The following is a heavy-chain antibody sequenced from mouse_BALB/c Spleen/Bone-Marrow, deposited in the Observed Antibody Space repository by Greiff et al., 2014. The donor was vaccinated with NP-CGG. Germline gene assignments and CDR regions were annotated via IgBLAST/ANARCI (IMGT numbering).Heavy chain of an antibody. J-gene: IGHJ4*01. CDR1: GYAFNSSW. V-gene: IGHV1-82*01. CDR3: ARSAYYGSSYGAMDY. D-gene: IGHD1-1*01. CDR2: IYPGDGDT. Sequence: QVQLQQSGPELVKPGASVKISCTGSGYAFNSSWMNWVKQRPGQGLEWIGRIYPGDGDTNSNGRFKGKATLTADRSSNTAYMQLSSLTSVDSAVYFCARSAYYGSSYGAMDYWGQGTSVTVSS.